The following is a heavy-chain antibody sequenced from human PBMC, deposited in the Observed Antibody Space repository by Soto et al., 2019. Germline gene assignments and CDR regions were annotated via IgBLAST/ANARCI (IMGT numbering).Heavy chain of an antibody. CDR1: GVTFRSNS. CDR2: IIPISDTT. J-gene: IGHJ6*02. CDR3: ARSHCSCKSLEIYYYNYHGMEV. D-gene: IGHD2-15*01. Sequence: SVEVTSAASGVTFRSNSSCWVCHDHGQGLEWMGGIIPISDTTNYAQKGRGIVSMSVGQSTRPAYMEVISLRSEDSAVYYFARSHCSCKSLEIYYYNYHGMEVWGHGTTVTVTS. V-gene: IGHV1-69*13.